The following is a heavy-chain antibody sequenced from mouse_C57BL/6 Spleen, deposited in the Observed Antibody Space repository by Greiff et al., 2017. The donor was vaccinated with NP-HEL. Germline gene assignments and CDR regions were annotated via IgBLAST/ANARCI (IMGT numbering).Heavy chain of an antibody. V-gene: IGHV1-75*01. CDR3: ARGYYGSSYGREFAY. CDR2: IFPGSGST. D-gene: IGHD1-1*01. CDR1: GYTFTDYY. J-gene: IGHJ3*01. Sequence: VKLQQSGPELVKPGASVKISCKASGYTFTDYYINWVKQRPGQGLEWIGWIFPGSGSTYYNEKFKGKATLTVDKSSSTAYMLLSSLTSEDSAVYFCARGYYGSSYGREFAYWGQGTLVTVSA.